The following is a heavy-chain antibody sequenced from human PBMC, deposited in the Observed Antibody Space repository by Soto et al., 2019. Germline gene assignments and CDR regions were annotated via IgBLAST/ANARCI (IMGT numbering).Heavy chain of an antibody. CDR2: ISGSGGNT. J-gene: IGHJ6*02. V-gene: IGHV3-23*01. D-gene: IGHD6-6*01. Sequence: PGGSLRLSCAASGFTFSSYALSWVRQAPGKGLEWVSAISGSGGNTYYADSVKGRFTISRDNSKNTVYLQVNSLRAEDTAVYYCAGYSSSSVAYYYYGMDVWGQGTTVTVSS. CDR1: GFTFSSYA. CDR3: AGYSSSSVAYYYYGMDV.